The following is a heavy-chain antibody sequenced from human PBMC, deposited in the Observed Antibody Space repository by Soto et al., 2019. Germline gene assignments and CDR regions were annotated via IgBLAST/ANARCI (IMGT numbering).Heavy chain of an antibody. J-gene: IGHJ4*02. CDR3: ARDRTSSSYYIGY. Sequence: QVQLVESGGGVVQPGRSLRLSCAASGFTFSSYGMHWVRQAPGKGLEWVAVIWYDGSNKFYTDSVKGRFSISRDNSKNTMSITMNSLRAEDTAVYYCARDRTSSSYYIGYWGQGNLVTVSS. D-gene: IGHD6-13*01. CDR2: IWYDGSNK. V-gene: IGHV3-33*01. CDR1: GFTFSSYG.